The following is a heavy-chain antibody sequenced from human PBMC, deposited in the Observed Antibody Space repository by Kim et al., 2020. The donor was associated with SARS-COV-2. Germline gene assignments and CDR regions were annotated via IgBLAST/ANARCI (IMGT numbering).Heavy chain of an antibody. V-gene: IGHV3-30*18. D-gene: IGHD3-22*01. Sequence: GGSLRLSCAASGFTFSSYGMHWVRQAPGKGLEWVAVISYDGSNKYYADSVKGRFTISRDNSKNTLYLQMNSLRAEDTAVYYCAKAGSTYYYDSSGYRMSPYYYYGMDVWGQGTTVTVSS. CDR3: AKAGSTYYYDSSGYRMSPYYYYGMDV. CDR2: ISYDGSNK. CDR1: GFTFSSYG. J-gene: IGHJ6*02.